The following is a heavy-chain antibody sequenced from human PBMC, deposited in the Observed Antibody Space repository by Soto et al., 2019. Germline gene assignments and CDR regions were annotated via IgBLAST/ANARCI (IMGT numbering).Heavy chain of an antibody. D-gene: IGHD3-22*01. CDR2: IYWDDDK. Sequence: QITLKESGPTLVKPTQTLTLTCTFSGFSLSTSGVGVGWIRQPPGKALEWLALIYWDDDKRYSPSLKSRRTTTKDTSKNQVVLTLTNMDPVDPATYYCAHWYYYDSSGYYRYYFDYWGQGTLVTVSS. J-gene: IGHJ4*02. CDR1: GFSLSTSGVG. V-gene: IGHV2-5*02. CDR3: AHWYYYDSSGYYRYYFDY.